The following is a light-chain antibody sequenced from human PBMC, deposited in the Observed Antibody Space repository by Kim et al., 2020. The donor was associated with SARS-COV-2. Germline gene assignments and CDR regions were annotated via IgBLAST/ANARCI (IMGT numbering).Light chain of an antibody. CDR1: QGIRKD. Sequence: DIQMTQSPSSLSASVGDRVTITCRASQGIRKDLGWYQQKPGKVPKRLIYAASNLESGVPSRFSGSGSGTEFSLTISGLQPEDFATYYCLQHNSYPRYTFGQVTKLVIK. CDR2: AAS. CDR3: LQHNSYPRYT. V-gene: IGKV1-17*01. J-gene: IGKJ2*01.